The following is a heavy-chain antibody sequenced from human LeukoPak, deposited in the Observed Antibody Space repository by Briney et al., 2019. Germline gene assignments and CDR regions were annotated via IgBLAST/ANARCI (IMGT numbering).Heavy chain of an antibody. J-gene: IGHJ4*02. D-gene: IGHD1-26*01. CDR2: FYPGDSYT. CDR1: GYSFTNYW. CDR3: ARAPFSGSYYGSAENFDC. V-gene: IGHV5-51*01. Sequence: GESLKISCKASGYSFTNYWIGWVRQMPGKGLEGMGIFYPGDSYTKYSPSFQGQVTLSADKSISTAYLQWSSLKASDTAIYYCARAPFSGSYYGSAENFDCWGPGTLGTVSS.